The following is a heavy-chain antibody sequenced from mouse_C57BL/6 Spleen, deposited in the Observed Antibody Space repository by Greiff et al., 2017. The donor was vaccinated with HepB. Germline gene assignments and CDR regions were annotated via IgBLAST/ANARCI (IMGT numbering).Heavy chain of an antibody. V-gene: IGHV1-81*01. Sequence: QVQLQQSGAELARPGASVKLSCKASGYTFTSYGISWVKQSTGQGLEWIGEIYPRSGNTYYNEKFKGKATLTADKSSSTAYMELRSLTSEDSAVYFCARYEGYAMDYWGQGTSVTVSS. J-gene: IGHJ4*01. D-gene: IGHD2-14*01. CDR2: IYPRSGNT. CDR1: GYTFTSYG. CDR3: ARYEGYAMDY.